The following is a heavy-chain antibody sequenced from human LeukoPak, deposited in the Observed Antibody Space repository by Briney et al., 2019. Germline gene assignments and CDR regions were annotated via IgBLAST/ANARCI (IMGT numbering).Heavy chain of an antibody. V-gene: IGHV4-39*01. Sequence: SETLSLTCAVSGGSIRSSSYYWGWIRQPPGKGLEWIGSIYYSGTTYYNPSLKSRVTISEDTSKNQFSLNLNSVTAADTAVYYCATQVGAARTYFDYWGQGTLVTVSS. CDR2: IYYSGTT. CDR3: ATQVGAARTYFDY. D-gene: IGHD6-6*01. CDR1: GGSIRSSSYY. J-gene: IGHJ4*02.